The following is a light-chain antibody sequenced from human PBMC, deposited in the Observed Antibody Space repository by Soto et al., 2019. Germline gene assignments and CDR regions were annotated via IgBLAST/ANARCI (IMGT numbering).Light chain of an antibody. J-gene: IGKJ5*01. CDR1: QTVSNNY. V-gene: IGKV3-20*01. CDR2: GAS. CDR3: QQYAGPPTT. Sequence: DIVLTQSPGTLSLSPGERATLSCRASQTVSNNYLAWCQQKPGQAPRVIIYGASRRATGIPDRFSGGGSGTDFTLTISRLEPEDFAVYFCQQYAGPPTTFGQGTRLEIK.